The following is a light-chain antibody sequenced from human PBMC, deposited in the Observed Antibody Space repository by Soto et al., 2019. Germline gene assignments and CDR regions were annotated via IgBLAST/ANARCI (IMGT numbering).Light chain of an antibody. Sequence: QYALTQPASVSGSPGQSITVSCIGTSSDVGGYNYVSWYQQHPGKAPKLIIRDVSSRPSGVSTRFSGSKSGNTASLTISGLQAEDEGYYYCSSYASSNAQLFGGGTKLTVL. CDR3: SSYASSNAQL. V-gene: IGLV2-14*03. CDR1: SSDVGGYNY. J-gene: IGLJ2*01. CDR2: DVS.